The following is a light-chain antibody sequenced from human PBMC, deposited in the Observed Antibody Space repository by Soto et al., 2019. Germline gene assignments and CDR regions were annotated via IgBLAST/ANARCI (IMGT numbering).Light chain of an antibody. CDR1: SGHSRNA. Sequence: QLVLTQSPSASDSLGASVKLTCTLSSGHSRNAIAWHQQLPQKGPRYLMKVNNDGSHTKGAGIPDRFSGSSSGAERYLIISSLQSDDEADYYCQTWETGSVIFGGGTKLTVL. CDR3: QTWETGSVI. V-gene: IGLV4-69*01. CDR2: VNNDGSH. J-gene: IGLJ2*01.